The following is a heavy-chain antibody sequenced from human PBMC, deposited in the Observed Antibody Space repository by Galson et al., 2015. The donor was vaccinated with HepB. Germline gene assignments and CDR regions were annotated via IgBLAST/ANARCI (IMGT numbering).Heavy chain of an antibody. D-gene: IGHD3-10*01. V-gene: IGHV4-4*02. CDR2: IYHSGRT. J-gene: IGHJ5*02. CDR1: GGSMSGRRW. Sequence: ETLSLTCAVSGGSMSGRRWWRWVRQTPGKGLEWIGEIYHSGRTNYSPSLKSRVTISVDEFNNQFTLRLTSVTAADTAVYYCARGELIEGFDPWCQGTLVTVSS. CDR3: ARGELIEGFDP.